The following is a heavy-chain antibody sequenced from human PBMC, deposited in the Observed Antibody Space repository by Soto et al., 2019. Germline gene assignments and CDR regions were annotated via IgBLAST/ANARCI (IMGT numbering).Heavy chain of an antibody. J-gene: IGHJ4*02. V-gene: IGHV3-30*18. D-gene: IGHD3-22*01. Sequence: QVQLVESGGGVVQPGRSLRLSCAASGFTFSSYGMHWVRQAPGKGLEWVAVISDDGSNKYYADSVKGRFTISRDNSKNTLYLQMNSLRAEDTAVYYYAKDGYYYDSSGYSAFDYWGQGTLVTVSS. CDR1: GFTFSSYG. CDR2: ISDDGSNK. CDR3: AKDGYYYDSSGYSAFDY.